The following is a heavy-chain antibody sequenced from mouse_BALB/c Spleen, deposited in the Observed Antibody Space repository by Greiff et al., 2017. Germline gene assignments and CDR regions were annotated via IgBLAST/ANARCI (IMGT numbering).Heavy chain of an antibody. J-gene: IGHJ4*01. Sequence: VPLVVSGPGLVKPSQSLSLPCTVTCFSIPRYYAWDRIRQFPGNKLEWMGYISYSGSTSYNPSLKSRISITRDTSKNQFFLQLNSVTTEDTATYYCARCGYDGGAMDYWGQGTSVTVSS. CDR3: ARCGYDGGAMDY. V-gene: IGHV3-2*02. CDR2: ISYSGST. CDR1: CFSIPRYYA. D-gene: IGHD2-2*01.